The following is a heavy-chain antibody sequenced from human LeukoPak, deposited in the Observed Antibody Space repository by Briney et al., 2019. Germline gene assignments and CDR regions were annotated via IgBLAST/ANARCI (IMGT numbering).Heavy chain of an antibody. D-gene: IGHD2-2*01. CDR2: IYYSGST. CDR3: ERISIVVVPAHFNY. CDR1: GGSISSSSYQ. Sequence: PSETLSLTCTVSGGSISSSSYQWRWIRQPPGKGLEWIGSIYYSGSTYYNPSLKSRVTVSVDTSKNQFSLKLSSVTAADTAVYYCERISIVVVPAHFNYWGQGTLVTVSS. J-gene: IGHJ4*02. V-gene: IGHV4-39*01.